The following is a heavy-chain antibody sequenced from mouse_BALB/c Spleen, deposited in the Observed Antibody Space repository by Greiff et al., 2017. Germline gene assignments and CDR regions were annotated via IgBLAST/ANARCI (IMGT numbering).Heavy chain of an antibody. V-gene: IGHV3-6*02. J-gene: IGHJ4*01. CDR3: ARGITYYAMDY. CDR2: ISYDGSN. Sequence: EVKVEESGPGLVKPSQSLSLTCSVTGYSITSGYYWNWIRQFPGNKLEWMGYISYDGSNNYNPSLKNRISITRDTSKNQFFLKLNSVTTEDTATYYCARGITYYAMDYWGQGTSVTVSS. CDR1: GYSITSGYY. D-gene: IGHD1-2*01.